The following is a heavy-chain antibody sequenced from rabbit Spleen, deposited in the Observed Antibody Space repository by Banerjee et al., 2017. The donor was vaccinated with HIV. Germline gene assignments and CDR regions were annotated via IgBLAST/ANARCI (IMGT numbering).Heavy chain of an antibody. V-gene: IGHV1S40*01. J-gene: IGHJ6*01. D-gene: IGHD8-1*01. Sequence: QQLEESGGGLVKPGASLTLTCKASGFSFNSGYDMCWVRQAPGKGLEWIACVYAGSSGSTYSATWAKGRFTCSKTSSTTVTLQMTSLTAADTATYFCARDTGTSFSTYGMDLWGPGTLVTVS. CDR1: GFSFNSGYD. CDR2: VYAGSSGST. CDR3: ARDTGTSFSTYGMDL.